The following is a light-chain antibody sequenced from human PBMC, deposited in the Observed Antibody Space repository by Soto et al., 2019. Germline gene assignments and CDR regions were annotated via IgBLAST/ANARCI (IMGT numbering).Light chain of an antibody. CDR3: QSYDSSREV. J-gene: IGLJ1*01. CDR1: SSNIGAGYD. V-gene: IGLV1-40*01. Sequence: QSVLTHPPSVSGAPGQRVTISCTGSSSNIGAGYDVHWYQQLPGTAPKLLIYGNSNRPSGVPDRFSGSKSGTSASLAITGLQAEDEADYYCQSYDSSREVFGTGTKLTVL. CDR2: GNS.